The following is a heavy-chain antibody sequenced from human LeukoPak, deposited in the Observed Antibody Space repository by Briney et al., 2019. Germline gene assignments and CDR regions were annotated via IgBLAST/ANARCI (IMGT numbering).Heavy chain of an antibody. V-gene: IGHV4-59*11. Sequence: SETLSLTCVVSGGSLSTHHWSWIRQSPGRGLEWIGYISDSGSTNYNPSLKSRVTISVDTSKNQFSLMLSSVTAADTAVYYCARGYDSSAYYPFNYWGRGTLVTVSS. CDR1: GGSLSTHH. CDR3: ARGYDSSAYYPFNY. J-gene: IGHJ4*02. D-gene: IGHD3-22*01. CDR2: ISDSGST.